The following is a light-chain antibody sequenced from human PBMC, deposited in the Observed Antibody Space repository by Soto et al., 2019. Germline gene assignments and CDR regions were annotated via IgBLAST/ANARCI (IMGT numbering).Light chain of an antibody. CDR1: SRDVGAYKY. Sequence: QSVLTQPASVSGSPGQSITISCTGTSRDVGAYKYVSWYQQHAGRAPQLIIFEVRNRPSGVSNRFSGSKSGNTASLTISGLQAEDEADYYCSSYTTSSAVVFGTGTKGTVL. J-gene: IGLJ1*01. CDR3: SSYTTSSAVV. CDR2: EVR. V-gene: IGLV2-14*01.